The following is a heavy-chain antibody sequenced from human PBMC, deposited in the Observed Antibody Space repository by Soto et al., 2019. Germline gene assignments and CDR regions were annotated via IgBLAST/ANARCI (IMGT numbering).Heavy chain of an antibody. J-gene: IGHJ4*02. D-gene: IGHD6-19*01. V-gene: IGHV3-48*02. CDR2: ISSSSSTI. Sequence: GGSLRLSCAASGFTFSSYSMNWVRQAPGKGLEWVSYISSSSSTIYYADSVKGRFTISRDNAKNSLYLQMNSLRDEDTAVYYCARYGYSSGWFETFFGYWGQGTLVTVSS. CDR3: ARYGYSSGWFETFFGY. CDR1: GFTFSSYS.